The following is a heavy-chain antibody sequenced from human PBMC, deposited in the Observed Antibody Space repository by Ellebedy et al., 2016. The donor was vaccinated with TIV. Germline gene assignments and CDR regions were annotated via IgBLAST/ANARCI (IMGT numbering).Heavy chain of an antibody. CDR3: ARSWSNYQNWFNP. CDR1: GGSISSYY. D-gene: IGHD4-11*01. J-gene: IGHJ5*02. V-gene: IGHV4-59*13. CDR2: IYYSGST. Sequence: GSLRLSXTVSGGSISSYYWSWIRQPPGKGLEWIGYIYYSGSTNYNPSLKSRVTISVDTSKNQFSLKLSSVTAADTAVYYCARSWSNYQNWFNPWGQGTLVTVSS.